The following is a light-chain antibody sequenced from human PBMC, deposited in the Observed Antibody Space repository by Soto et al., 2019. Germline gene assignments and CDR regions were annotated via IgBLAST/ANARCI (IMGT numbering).Light chain of an antibody. CDR2: SAS. CDR1: QSISDT. CDR3: QQRNIWPPVT. V-gene: IGKV3-15*01. Sequence: EIVMTQSPATLSVSPGGRATLSCRASQSISDTLAWYQQKPGQAPRLLIYSASRRATGFPARFSGSGSGTDFTLTISSLQSEDFAVYYCQQRNIWPPVTFGQGTRLEIK. J-gene: IGKJ5*01.